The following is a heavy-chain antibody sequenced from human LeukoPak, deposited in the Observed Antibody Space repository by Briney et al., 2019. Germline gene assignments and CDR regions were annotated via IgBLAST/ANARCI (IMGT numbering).Heavy chain of an antibody. V-gene: IGHV3-23*01. D-gene: IGHD1-20*01. Sequence: GGSLRLSCAASGFTFSSYAMSWVRQAPGKGLEWVSAISASGYSTYYADSVKGRFTISRDNSKKTLYLQMNSLRAEDTAIFYCAKDVYNWTFYFDYWGQGTLVTVSS. CDR3: AKDVYNWTFYFDY. CDR2: ISASGYST. J-gene: IGHJ4*02. CDR1: GFTFSSYA.